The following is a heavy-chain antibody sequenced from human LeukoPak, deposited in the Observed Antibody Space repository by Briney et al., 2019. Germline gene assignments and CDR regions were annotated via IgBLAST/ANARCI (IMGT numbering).Heavy chain of an antibody. D-gene: IGHD6-13*01. CDR2: ISWNSGST. J-gene: IGHJ4*02. CDR3: ATVGDSRHPQFDY. CDR1: GFTFDEYA. Sequence: PGGSLRLSCAASGFTFDEYAMHWVRQAPGKGLEWVSGISWNSGSTGYGDSVKGRFTISRNNAKNSLYLQMNSLRPEDTALYYCATVGDSRHPQFDYWGQGTLVTASS. V-gene: IGHV3-9*01.